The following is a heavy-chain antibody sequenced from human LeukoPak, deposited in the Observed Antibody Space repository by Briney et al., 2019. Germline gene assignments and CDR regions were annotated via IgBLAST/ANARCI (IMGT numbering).Heavy chain of an antibody. V-gene: IGHV4-39*01. CDR1: GGSISSSRYY. D-gene: IGHD3-22*01. CDR2: MYYSGST. Sequence: PSETLSLTCTVSGGSISSSRYYWGWIRQPPGKGLEWLGSMYYSGSTYYNPSLKSRVTISVDRSKKQFSLNVSAVTAAGTAGYFCARLLGVGYYFDHWGQGPLVPVSS. J-gene: IGHJ4*02. CDR3: ARLLGVGYYFDH.